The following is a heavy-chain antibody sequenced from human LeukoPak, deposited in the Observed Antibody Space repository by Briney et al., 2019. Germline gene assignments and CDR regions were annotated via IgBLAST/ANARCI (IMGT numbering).Heavy chain of an antibody. CDR1: GFTFDDYA. CDR2: ISWNSGSI. CDR3: ARDSNTDSSGYYYVYHYYYYYMDV. J-gene: IGHJ6*03. Sequence: GGSLRLSCAASGFTFDDYAMHWVRQAPGKGLEWVSGISWNSGSIGYADSVKGRFTISRDNAKNSLYLQMNSLRAEDTAVYYCARDSNTDSSGYYYVYHYYYYYMDVWGKGTTVTVSS. V-gene: IGHV3-9*01. D-gene: IGHD3-22*01.